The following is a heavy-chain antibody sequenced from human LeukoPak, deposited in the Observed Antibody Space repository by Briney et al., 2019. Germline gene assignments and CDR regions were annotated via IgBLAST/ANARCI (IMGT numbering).Heavy chain of an antibody. V-gene: IGHV3-30*18. CDR1: GFTFSSYG. CDR2: ISYDGSNK. Sequence: GGSLRLSCAASGFTFSSYGMHWVRQAPGKGLEWVAVISYDGSNKYYADSVKGRFTISRDNSKNTLYLQMNSLRAEDTAVYYCAKDSSGCLDYYYGMDVWGQGTTVTVSS. J-gene: IGHJ6*02. D-gene: IGHD6-19*01. CDR3: AKDSSGCLDYYYGMDV.